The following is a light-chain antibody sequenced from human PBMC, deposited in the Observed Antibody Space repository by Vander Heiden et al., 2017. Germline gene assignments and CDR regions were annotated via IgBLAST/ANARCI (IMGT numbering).Light chain of an antibody. CDR1: SSDVGHYSY. CDR2: DVT. J-gene: IGLJ1*01. Sequence: QSALTQPRSVSGSPGQSVTISCSGTSSDVGHYSYVSWYQQHPGKAPKLIISDVTQRRSGVPARFSGSKSGNTASLTISGPQAADEADYHCCSYAGRNTFVFGTGTKVTVL. V-gene: IGLV2-11*01. CDR3: CSYAGRNTFV.